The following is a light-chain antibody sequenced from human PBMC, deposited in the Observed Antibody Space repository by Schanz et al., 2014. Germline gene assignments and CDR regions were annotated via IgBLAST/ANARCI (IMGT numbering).Light chain of an antibody. V-gene: IGLV2-14*01. CDR2: DVS. J-gene: IGLJ3*02. CDR1: SSDVGGYNY. Sequence: QSALTQPASVSGSPGQSITISCTGTSSDVGGYNYVSWYQQHPGKAPKLMIYDVSNRPSGVSNRFSGSKSGNTASLNISGLQAEDEADYYCSSYTSSSTWVFGGGTKLTVL. CDR3: SSYTSSSTWV.